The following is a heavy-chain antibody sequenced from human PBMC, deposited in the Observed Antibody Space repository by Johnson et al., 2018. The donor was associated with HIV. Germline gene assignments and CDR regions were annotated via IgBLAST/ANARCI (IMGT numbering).Heavy chain of an antibody. CDR1: GFTFDDYA. CDR3: ARAEIYEGRVGDFACDI. D-gene: IGHD3-10*01. CDR2: IYSGGST. V-gene: IGHV3-43*02. J-gene: IGHJ3*02. Sequence: VQLVESGGGVVQPGRSLRLSCAASGFTFDDYAMHWVRQAPGKGLEWVSVIYSGGSTYYADSVKGRFTISRDNSRNSLYLQMKGLRAEDTALYYCARAEIYEGRVGDFACDIWGRGTMVIVSS.